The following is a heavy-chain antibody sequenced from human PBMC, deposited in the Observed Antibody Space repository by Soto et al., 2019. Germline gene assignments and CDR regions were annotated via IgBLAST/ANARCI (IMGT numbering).Heavy chain of an antibody. CDR1: GFTFSDHY. CDR3: ARLSGSYTRGLDY. D-gene: IGHD1-26*01. J-gene: IGHJ4*02. V-gene: IGHV3-72*01. CDR2: SRNKANSYST. Sequence: EVQLVESGGGLVQPGGSLRLSCAASGFTFSDHYMDWVRQAPGKGLEWVGRSRNKANSYSTEYAASVKGRCTISRDEAKNTLYLQRKSLKTEDTAVDYCARLSGSYTRGLDYWGQGTLVTVSS.